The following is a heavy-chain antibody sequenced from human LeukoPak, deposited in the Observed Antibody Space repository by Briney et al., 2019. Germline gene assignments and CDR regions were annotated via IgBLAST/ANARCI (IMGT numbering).Heavy chain of an antibody. CDR1: GGSISSSNW. Sequence: SETLSLTCAVSGGSISSSNWWSWVRQPPGKGLEWIGYIYYSGSTNYNPSLKSRVTISVDTSKNQFSLKPSSVTAADTAVYYCARGLTYYDILTGTYYYYMDVWGKGTTVTVSS. CDR2: IYYSGST. D-gene: IGHD3-9*01. J-gene: IGHJ6*03. CDR3: ARGLTYYDILTGTYYYYMDV. V-gene: IGHV4-4*02.